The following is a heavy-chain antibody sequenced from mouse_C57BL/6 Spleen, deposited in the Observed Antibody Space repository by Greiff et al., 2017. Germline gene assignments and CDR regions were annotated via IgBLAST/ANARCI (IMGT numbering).Heavy chain of an antibody. Sequence: EVQLQQSGAELVKPGASVKLSCTASGFNFKDYYMHWVKQRTEQGLEWIGRIDPEDGDTKYATKFQGKATLTSATSSNTTYLQLSSLTTEDPAVSYCASPTTVVAEGVAYWGQGTLLTVSA. CDR2: IDPEDGDT. D-gene: IGHD1-1*01. V-gene: IGHV14-2*01. CDR1: GFNFKDYY. CDR3: ASPTTVVAEGVAY. J-gene: IGHJ3*01.